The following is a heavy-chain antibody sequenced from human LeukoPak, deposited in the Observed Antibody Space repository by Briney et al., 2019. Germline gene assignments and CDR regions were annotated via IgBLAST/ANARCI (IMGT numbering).Heavy chain of an antibody. CDR3: AKDRSSITSCSNY. D-gene: IGHD2-2*01. CDR2: INSDGSSI. Sequence: GGSLRLSCAASGFTFSNFWMHWVRQAPGKGLVWVSRINSDGSSIRYADSAKGRFTISRDNSKNTLFLQMNSLRAEDTAVYYCAKDRSSITSCSNYWGQGTLVTVSS. V-gene: IGHV3-74*01. CDR1: GFTFSNFW. J-gene: IGHJ4*02.